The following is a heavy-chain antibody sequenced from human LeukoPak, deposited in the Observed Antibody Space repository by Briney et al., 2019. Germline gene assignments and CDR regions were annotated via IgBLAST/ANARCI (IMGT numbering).Heavy chain of an antibody. Sequence: SETLSLTCTVSGGSISSYYWSWIRQPPGKGLEWIRYIYYSGSTNYNPSLKSRVTISVDTSKNQFSLKLSSVTAADTAVYYCARSVSYGSGSYFFDYWGQGTLVTVSS. CDR3: ARSVSYGSGSYFFDY. CDR2: IYYSGST. D-gene: IGHD3-10*01. CDR1: GGSISSYY. V-gene: IGHV4-59*08. J-gene: IGHJ4*02.